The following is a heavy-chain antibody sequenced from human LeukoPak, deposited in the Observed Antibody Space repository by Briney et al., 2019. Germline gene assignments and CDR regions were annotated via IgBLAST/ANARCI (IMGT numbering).Heavy chain of an antibody. D-gene: IGHD3-9*01. J-gene: IGHJ6*03. CDR2: INAYNGKT. V-gene: IGHV1-18*01. CDR3: ARAHPKYFDWLLYGEYYYYYMDV. Sequence: ASVKVSCKASGYTFTSYGISWVRQAPGQGLEWMGWINAYNGKTNYAQKLQGRRTMTTEKSTSTAYMELRSLRSDDTAVYYCARAHPKYFDWLLYGEYYYYYMDVWGKGTTVTVSS. CDR1: GYTFTSYG.